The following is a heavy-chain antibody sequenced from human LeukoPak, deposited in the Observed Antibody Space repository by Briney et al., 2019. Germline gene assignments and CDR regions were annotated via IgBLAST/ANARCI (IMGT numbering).Heavy chain of an antibody. J-gene: IGHJ4*02. D-gene: IGHD2-15*01. CDR3: ARAHCSGGSCHLDY. Sequence: PSETLSLTCTVSGGSISNWYWTWIWQPAGEGLEWIGRIYASGSTDYNPSLKSRVTMSVDRSNNQFSLKLSSVTAADTGVYYCARAHCSGGSCHLDYWGQGSLVTVSS. V-gene: IGHV4-4*07. CDR2: IYASGST. CDR1: GGSISNWY.